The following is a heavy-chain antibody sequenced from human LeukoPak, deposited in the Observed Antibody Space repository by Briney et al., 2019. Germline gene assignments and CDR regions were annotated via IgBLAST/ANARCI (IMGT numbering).Heavy chain of an antibody. D-gene: IGHD3-10*01. CDR2: ISGSGGTT. CDR1: GFTFSSYA. Sequence: GGSLSLSCAASGFTFSSYAMSWVRQAPGKGLEWVSAISGSGGTTYYADSVKGRFTISRDNSKNTLYLQMNSLRAEDTAVYYCAKDLDRFGPFDYWGQGTLVIVSS. J-gene: IGHJ4*02. CDR3: AKDLDRFGPFDY. V-gene: IGHV3-23*01.